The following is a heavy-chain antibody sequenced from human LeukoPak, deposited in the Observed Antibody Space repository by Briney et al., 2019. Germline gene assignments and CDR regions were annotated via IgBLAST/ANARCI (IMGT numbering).Heavy chain of an antibody. V-gene: IGHV3-21*01. J-gene: IGHJ5*02. Sequence: KSGGSLRLSCAASGFTFSSYSMNWVRQATGKGLGWVSSISSSSSYIYYADSVKGRFTISRDNAKNSLYLQMNSLRAEDTAVYYCARDPRGHSSSWYWGLDWFDPCGQGTLVTVSS. CDR3: ARDPRGHSSSWYWGLDWFDP. D-gene: IGHD6-13*01. CDR1: GFTFSSYS. CDR2: ISSSSSYI.